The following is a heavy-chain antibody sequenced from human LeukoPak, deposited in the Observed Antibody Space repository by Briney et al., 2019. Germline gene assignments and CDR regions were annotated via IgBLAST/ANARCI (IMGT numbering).Heavy chain of an antibody. CDR1: GFTFSSYA. CDR3: AIWTRRDGYNFDY. D-gene: IGHD5-24*01. V-gene: IGHV3-64*04. CDR2: ISSNGGGT. J-gene: IGHJ4*02. Sequence: GGSLRLSCSASGFTFSSYAMYWVRQAPGKGLEHVSVISSNGGGTYYSDSVKGRFTISRDNSKNTLYLQMNSLRDEDTAVYYCAIWTRRDGYNFDYWGQGTLVTVSS.